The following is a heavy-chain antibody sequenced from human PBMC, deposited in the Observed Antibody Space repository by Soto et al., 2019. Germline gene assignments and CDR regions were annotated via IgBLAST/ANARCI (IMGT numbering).Heavy chain of an antibody. CDR3: ARASGSYSSSWYGADLFDY. Sequence: QVQLVQSGAEVKKPGASVKVSCKASGYTFTSYGISWVRQAPGQGLEWMGWISAYNGNTNYAQKLQGRVTMTTDTSTSTAYMELRSLRSDDTAVYYCARASGSYSSSWYGADLFDYRGQGTLVTVSS. CDR1: GYTFTSYG. D-gene: IGHD6-13*01. CDR2: ISAYNGNT. J-gene: IGHJ4*02. V-gene: IGHV1-18*01.